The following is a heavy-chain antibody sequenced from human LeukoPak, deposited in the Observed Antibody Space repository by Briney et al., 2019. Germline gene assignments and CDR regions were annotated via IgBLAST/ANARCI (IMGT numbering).Heavy chain of an antibody. CDR3: ARVRYKQLADFDY. CDR2: ISGSGGST. D-gene: IGHD6-13*01. Sequence: GGSLRLSCAASGFTFSSYAMSWVRQAPGKGLEWVSAISGSGGSTYYADSVKGRFTISRDNAKNSLYLQMNSLRAEDTAVYYCARVRYKQLADFDYWGQGTLVTVSS. J-gene: IGHJ4*02. CDR1: GFTFSSYA. V-gene: IGHV3-23*01.